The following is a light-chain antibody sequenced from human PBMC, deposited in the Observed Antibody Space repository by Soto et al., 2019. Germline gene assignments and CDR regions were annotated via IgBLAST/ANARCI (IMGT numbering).Light chain of an antibody. J-gene: IGLJ2*01. V-gene: IGLV3-1*01. CDR2: QDF. CDR3: QAWDRNTVV. CDR1: NLRSKY. Sequence: SYELTQPPSVSVSPGQTASITCSGNNLRSKYVCWYQLRPGQSPVLVIFQDFRRPSGIPERFSGSNSGDTATLTISGTQPLDEADYYCQAWDRNTVVFGGGTKLTVL.